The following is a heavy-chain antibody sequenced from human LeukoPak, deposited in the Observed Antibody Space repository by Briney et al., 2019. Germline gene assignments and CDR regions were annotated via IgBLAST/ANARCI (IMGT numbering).Heavy chain of an antibody. V-gene: IGHV3-53*01. D-gene: IGHD2-2*01. CDR3: ARGVPAAYYFDY. CDR2: IYSGGST. CDR1: GFSFTNYA. Sequence: GGSLRLSCAASGFSFTNYAMSWARQAPGKGLEWVSVIYSGGSTYYADSVKGRFTISRDNSKNTLYLQMNSLRAEDTAVYYCARGVPAAYYFDYWGQGTLVTVSS. J-gene: IGHJ4*02.